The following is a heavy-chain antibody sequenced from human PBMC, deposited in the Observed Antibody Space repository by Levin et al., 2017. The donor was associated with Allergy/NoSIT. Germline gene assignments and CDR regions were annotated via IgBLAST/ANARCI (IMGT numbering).Heavy chain of an antibody. CDR2: ISHDGRDK. J-gene: IGHJ5*02. V-gene: IGHV3-30*18. CDR1: GFTFNKYG. Sequence: GGSLRLSCAASGFTFNKYGIHWVRQAPGKGLEWVTFISHDGRDKYYGDSVKGRFTISRDNSKDTAYLQMNSLRAEDTAVYYCVKDSIPESWGQGTLVTVSS. CDR3: VKDSIPES. D-gene: IGHD2-2*02.